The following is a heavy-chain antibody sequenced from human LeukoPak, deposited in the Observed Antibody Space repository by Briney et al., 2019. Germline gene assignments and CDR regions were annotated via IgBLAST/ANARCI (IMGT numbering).Heavy chain of an antibody. CDR1: GGSISSGGYY. Sequence: SQTLSLTCTVSGGSISSGGYYWSWIRQHPGKGLEWIGCIYYSGSTYYNPSLKSRVTISVDTSKNQFSLKLSSVTAADTAVHYCARDTTVTTNDALDIWGQGTMVTVSS. CDR2: IYYSGST. V-gene: IGHV4-31*03. J-gene: IGHJ3*02. D-gene: IGHD4-17*01. CDR3: ARDTTVTTNDALDI.